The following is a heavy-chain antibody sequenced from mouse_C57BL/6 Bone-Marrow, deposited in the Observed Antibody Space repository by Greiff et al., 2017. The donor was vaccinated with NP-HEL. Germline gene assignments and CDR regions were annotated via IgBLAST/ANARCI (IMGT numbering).Heavy chain of an antibody. J-gene: IGHJ3*01. CDR2: IDPANGNT. D-gene: IGHD2-12*01. Sequence: EVQLQQPVAELVRPGASVKLSCTASGFNITNNYMHWVKQRPEQGLEWIGRIDPANGNTKYAQKFKGKATITADTSSNTAYLQLSSLTSEDTAIYYCARSAYDSAWFAYWGQGTLVTVSA. CDR1: GFNITNNY. V-gene: IGHV14-3*01. CDR3: ARSAYDSAWFAY.